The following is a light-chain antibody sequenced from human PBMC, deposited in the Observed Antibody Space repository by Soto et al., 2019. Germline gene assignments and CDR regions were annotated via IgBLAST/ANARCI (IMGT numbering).Light chain of an antibody. Sequence: QYVLTQPPSVSGAPGQRVTISWTGSSSNIGAGYDVHWYQHLPGTAPKLLIYGNSNRPSGVPDRFSGSKSGTSASLAITGLQAEDEADYYCHSYDSSLSGSVFGGGTKLTVL. CDR3: HSYDSSLSGSV. V-gene: IGLV1-40*01. J-gene: IGLJ2*01. CDR1: SSNIGAGYD. CDR2: GNS.